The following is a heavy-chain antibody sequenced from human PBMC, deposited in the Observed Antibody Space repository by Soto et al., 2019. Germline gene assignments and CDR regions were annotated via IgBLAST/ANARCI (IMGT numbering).Heavy chain of an antibody. D-gene: IGHD1-26*01. V-gene: IGHV3-48*02. J-gene: IGHJ4*02. Sequence: EVQLVESGGGLVQPGGSLRLSCAASGFTFSRHNMNWVRQVPGKGLEWVSYISGTSTTIFYADSVRGRFTISRDNAKNSLYLQMNSLRDEDTAVYYCASSQQGWALPGFDYWGQGTLVTVSS. CDR1: GFTFSRHN. CDR3: ASSQQGWALPGFDY. CDR2: ISGTSTTI.